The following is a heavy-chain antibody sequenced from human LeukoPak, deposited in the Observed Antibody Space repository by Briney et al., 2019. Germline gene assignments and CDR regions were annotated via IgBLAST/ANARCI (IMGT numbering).Heavy chain of an antibody. J-gene: IGHJ5*02. D-gene: IGHD6-6*01. CDR3: ASIYEYSSSNWFDP. V-gene: IGHV1-2*02. CDR1: GYTFTGYY. CDR2: VYPNSGGT. Sequence: ASVKVSCKASGYTFTGYYMHWVRQAPGQGLEWMGWVYPNSGGTNYPQKFQGRVTMTRDTSTTTAYMELSRLRSDDTAVYYCASIYEYSSSNWFDPWGQGTLVTVSS.